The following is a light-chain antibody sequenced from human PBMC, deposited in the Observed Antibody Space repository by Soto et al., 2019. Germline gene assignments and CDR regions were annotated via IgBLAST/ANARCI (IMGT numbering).Light chain of an antibody. J-gene: IGLJ1*01. V-gene: IGLV2-14*01. CDR2: AVS. CDR1: SSDVGLYDY. CDR3: SSYKSRTTYV. Sequence: QSALTQPASVSGSPGQSITISCTGTSSDVGLYDYVSWYQQHPGKAPQLMIYAVSNRPSGVSNRFSASKSGNTASLFISGLQAEDEADYYCSSYKSRTTYVFGTGTKVTVL.